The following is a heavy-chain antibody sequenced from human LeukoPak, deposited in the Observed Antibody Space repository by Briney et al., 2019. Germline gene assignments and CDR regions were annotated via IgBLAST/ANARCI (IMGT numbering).Heavy chain of an antibody. CDR2: IKQDGSEK. V-gene: IGHV3-7*01. D-gene: IGHD4-17*01. CDR3: AGDRKWRGDSFYSDY. Sequence: GGSLRLSCAASGFTFSNYWMSWVRQAPGKGLEWVANIKQDGSEKYYVDSVKGRFTISRDYSKNSLYLQMNSLTAEDTAVYYCAGDRKWRGDSFYSDYWGQGTLVTVSS. CDR1: GFTFSNYW. J-gene: IGHJ4*02.